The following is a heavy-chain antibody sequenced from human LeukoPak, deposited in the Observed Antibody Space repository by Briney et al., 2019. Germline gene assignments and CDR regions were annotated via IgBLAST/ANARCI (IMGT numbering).Heavy chain of an antibody. D-gene: IGHD4-17*01. CDR1: GFTFYSHN. CDR3: ARDRIIYGDYGDTFDI. V-gene: IGHV3-21*01. J-gene: IGHJ3*02. CDR2: ISSGSNYI. Sequence: GGSLRLSCAASGFTFYSHNMNWVRQAPGEGLEWVSSISSGSNYIYYADSVKGRFTISRDNAKNSLYLQMNSLRAEDTAVYYCARDRIIYGDYGDTFDIWGQGTMVTVSS.